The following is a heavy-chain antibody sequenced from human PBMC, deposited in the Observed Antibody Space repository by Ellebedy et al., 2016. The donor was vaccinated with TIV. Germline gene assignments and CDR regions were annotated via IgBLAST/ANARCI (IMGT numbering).Heavy chain of an antibody. CDR1: GGSISSGDYY. CDR3: ARELVEMATILPHDAFDI. Sequence: SETLSLTCTVSGGSISSGDYYWSWIRQPPGKGLEWIGYIYYSGSTYYNPSLKSRVTISVDTSKNQFSLKLSSVTAADTAVYYCARELVEMATILPHDAFDIWGQGTMVTVSS. D-gene: IGHD5-24*01. CDR2: IYYSGST. J-gene: IGHJ3*02. V-gene: IGHV4-30-4*01.